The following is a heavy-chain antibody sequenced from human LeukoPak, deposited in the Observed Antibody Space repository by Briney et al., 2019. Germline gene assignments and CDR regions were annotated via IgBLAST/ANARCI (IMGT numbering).Heavy chain of an antibody. CDR1: GYSFTNSW. V-gene: IGHV5-51*01. D-gene: IGHD6-6*01. J-gene: IGHJ4*02. CDR3: ARLSAARSFDY. Sequence: GESLKISCKGTGYSFTNSWIGWVRQMPGKGLEWMGIIYPGDSDTRYSPSFQGQVTISADKSISTAYLQWSSLKASDTAMYYCARLSAARSFDYWGQGTLVTVSS. CDR2: IYPGDSDT.